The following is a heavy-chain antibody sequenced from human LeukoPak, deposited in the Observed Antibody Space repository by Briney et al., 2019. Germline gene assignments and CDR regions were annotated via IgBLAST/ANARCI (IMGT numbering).Heavy chain of an antibody. Sequence: PGGSLRLSCVVSGIPFSDYYMNWIRQAPGKGLEWISYISSSSSYTDYADSVKGRFTTSRDNAKSALYLQMNSLRLEDTAVYYCAAGTAAVFRGQGTLVTVSS. CDR2: ISSSSSYT. J-gene: IGHJ4*02. CDR1: GIPFSDYY. V-gene: IGHV3-11*03. D-gene: IGHD6-25*01. CDR3: AAGTAAVF.